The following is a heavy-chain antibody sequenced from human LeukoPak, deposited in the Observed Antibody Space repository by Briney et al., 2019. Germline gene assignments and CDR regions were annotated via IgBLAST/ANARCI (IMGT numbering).Heavy chain of an antibody. Sequence: PGGSLRLSCAVSGFTFSDHYMDWVRQAPGTGLEWVGRSRNRAKSYTTDYAASVKGRFTISRDDSKSTLYLQMNSLETGDTAVYYCSRDATGDHWGQGTLVSVSS. J-gene: IGHJ4*02. V-gene: IGHV3-72*01. CDR3: SRDATGDH. CDR1: GFTFSDHY. CDR2: SRNRAKSYTT.